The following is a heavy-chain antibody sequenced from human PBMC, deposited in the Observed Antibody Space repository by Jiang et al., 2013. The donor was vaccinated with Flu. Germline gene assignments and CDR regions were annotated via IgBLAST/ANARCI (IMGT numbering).Heavy chain of an antibody. J-gene: IGHJ4*02. CDR3: ARRGIPDYVWGSYRGVFDY. Sequence: LLKPSETLSLTCAVYGGSFSGYYWSWIRQPPGKGLEWIGEINHSGSTNYNPSLKSRVTISVDTSKNQFSLKLSSVTAADTAVYYCARRGIPDYVWGSYRGVFDYWGQGTLVTVSS. CDR1: GGSFSGYY. D-gene: IGHD3-16*02. CDR2: INHSGST. V-gene: IGHV4-34*01.